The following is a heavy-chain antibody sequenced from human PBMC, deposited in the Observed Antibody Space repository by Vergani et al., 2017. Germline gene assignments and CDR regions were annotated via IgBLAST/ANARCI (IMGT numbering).Heavy chain of an antibody. Sequence: QVQLQQWGAGLVKPSQTLSLTCTVSGGSISSGDYYWSWIRQPPGKGLEWIGYIYYSGSTNYNPSLKSRVTISVDTSKNQFSLKLSSVTAADTAVYYCARGTSLAVLDVWGQGTTVTVSS. J-gene: IGHJ6*02. V-gene: IGHV4-61*08. CDR2: IYYSGST. CDR1: GGSISSGDYY. D-gene: IGHD6-6*01. CDR3: ARGTSLAVLDV.